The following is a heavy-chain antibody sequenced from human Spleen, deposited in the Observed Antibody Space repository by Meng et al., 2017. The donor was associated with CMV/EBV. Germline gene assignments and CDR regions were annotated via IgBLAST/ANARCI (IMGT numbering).Heavy chain of an antibody. CDR3: ARGEYSSSNDY. D-gene: IGHD6-6*01. Sequence: SETLSLTCTVSGYSISSGYYWGWVRQPPGKGLEWIGSIYHSGSTYYNPSLKSRVTISVDTSKNQFSLKLSSVTAADTAVYYCARGEYSSSNDYWGQGTLVTVSS. CDR1: GYSISSGYY. J-gene: IGHJ4*02. CDR2: IYHSGST. V-gene: IGHV4-38-2*02.